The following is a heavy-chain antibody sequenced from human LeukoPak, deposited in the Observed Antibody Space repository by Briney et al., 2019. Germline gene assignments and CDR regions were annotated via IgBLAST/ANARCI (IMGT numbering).Heavy chain of an antibody. V-gene: IGHV4-34*01. D-gene: IGHD3-3*01. CDR3: ARGFGDPFLDWFDP. CDR1: GGSFSGYY. CDR2: INHSGST. Sequence: SETLSLTCAVYGGSFSGYYWSWIRQPPGKGLEWIGEINHSGSTKYNPSLKSRVTISLDMSKNQFSLKLSSVTAADTAVYYCARGFGDPFLDWFDPWGQGTLVTVSS. J-gene: IGHJ5*02.